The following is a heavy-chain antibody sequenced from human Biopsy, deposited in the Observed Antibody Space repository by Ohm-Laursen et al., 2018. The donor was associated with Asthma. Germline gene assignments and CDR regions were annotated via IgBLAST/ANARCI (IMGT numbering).Heavy chain of an antibody. D-gene: IGHD5-12*01. J-gene: IGHJ4*02. V-gene: IGHV3-21*04. CDR2: ISSHSAYI. CDR3: ARARSGNYFDY. CDR1: GFSYNTYK. Sequence: SLRLSCTASGFSYNTYKMNWVRQAPGKGLEWVSSISSHSAYIYYADSVKGRFTISRDNAKNSLYLQLNSLRAGDTAVYYCARARSGNYFDYWGQGTLVTVSS.